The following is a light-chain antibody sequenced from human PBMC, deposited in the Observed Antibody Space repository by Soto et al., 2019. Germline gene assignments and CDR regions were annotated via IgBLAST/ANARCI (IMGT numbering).Light chain of an antibody. CDR1: QRVSSH. J-gene: IGKJ1*01. CDR2: AAS. CDR3: HQYNNWPWT. V-gene: IGKV3-15*01. Sequence: ETVMTQSLVTLSVSPGDTSTLSCRASQRVSSHLAWYQQKPGQAPRLLIYAASTRATGIPVRFSGSGSETEFTLTIRSLQSEDSALYYCHQYNNWPWTFGQGTKVDIK.